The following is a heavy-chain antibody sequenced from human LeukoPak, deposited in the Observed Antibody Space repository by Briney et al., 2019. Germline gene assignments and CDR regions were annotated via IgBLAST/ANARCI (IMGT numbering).Heavy chain of an antibody. CDR1: GGTFSSYA. CDR3: ARGFGSRVYFDY. D-gene: IGHD3-10*01. Sequence: ASVKVSCKASGGTFSSYAISWVRQAPGQGLEWMGGIIPIFGTANYAQKFQGRVTITADKSTSTAYMELSSLRSEDTAVYYCARGFGSRVYFDYWGQGTLVTVSS. CDR2: IIPIFGTA. V-gene: IGHV1-69*06. J-gene: IGHJ4*02.